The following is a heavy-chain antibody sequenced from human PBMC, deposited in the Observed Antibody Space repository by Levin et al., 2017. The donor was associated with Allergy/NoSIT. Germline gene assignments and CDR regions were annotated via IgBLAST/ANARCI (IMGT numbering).Heavy chain of an antibody. J-gene: IGHJ3*02. CDR3: ARQVHADAFDI. CDR1: GFPVRSNY. CDR2: IYSGGST. V-gene: IGHV3-53*01. Sequence: LSLPCAASGFPVRSNYMSWVRPAPGKGLEWVSVIYSGGSTYSADSVKGRFTISRDNSKNTLYLQMNSLRAEDTAVYYCARQVHADAFDIWGQGTMVTVSS.